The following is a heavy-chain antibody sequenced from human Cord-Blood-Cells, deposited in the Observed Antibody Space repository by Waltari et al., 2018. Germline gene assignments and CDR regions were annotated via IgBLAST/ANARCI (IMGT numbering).Heavy chain of an antibody. V-gene: IGHV4-39*01. Sequence: QLQLQESGPGLGNPSQTLSPTCTVPGGPIRISRSYWGWTRQPPGKGLEWIGSIYYSGSTYYNPSLKSRVTISVDTSKNQFSLKLSSVTAADTAVYYCARQGYCSSTSCYDAFDIWGQGTMVTVSS. J-gene: IGHJ3*02. D-gene: IGHD2-2*01. CDR1: GGPIRISRSY. CDR2: IYYSGST. CDR3: ARQGYCSSTSCYDAFDI.